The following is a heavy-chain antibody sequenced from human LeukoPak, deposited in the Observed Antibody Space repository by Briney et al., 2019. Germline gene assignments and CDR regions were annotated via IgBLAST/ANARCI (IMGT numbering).Heavy chain of an antibody. V-gene: IGHV1-69*06. Sequence: SVKVSCKASGGTFSSYAISWVRQAPGQGLEWMGGIIPIFGTANYAQKVQGRVTITADKSTSTAYMELSSLRSEDTAVYYCARDTAMVRGYFDYWGQGTLVSVSS. CDR2: IIPIFGTA. D-gene: IGHD5-18*01. CDR1: GGTFSSYA. CDR3: ARDTAMVRGYFDY. J-gene: IGHJ4*02.